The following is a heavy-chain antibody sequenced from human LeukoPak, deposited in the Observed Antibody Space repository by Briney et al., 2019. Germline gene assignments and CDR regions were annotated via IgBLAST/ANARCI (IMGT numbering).Heavy chain of an antibody. CDR3: ARLWSTYCSGGSCPHQPNY. CDR2: IYYSGS. D-gene: IGHD2-15*01. Sequence: SETLSLTCTVSGGSISSCAYHWGWIRQPPGKGREWIVSIYYSGSRVTISADTSKNQFSLKLSSVTAADTAVYYCARLWSTYCSGGSCPHQPNYWGQGTLVTVSS. CDR1: GGSISSCAYH. J-gene: IGHJ4*02. V-gene: IGHV4-39*01.